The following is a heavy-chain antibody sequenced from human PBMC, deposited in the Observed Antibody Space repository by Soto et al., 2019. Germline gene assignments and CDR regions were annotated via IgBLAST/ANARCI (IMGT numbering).Heavy chain of an antibody. V-gene: IGHV5-10-1*01. Sequence: GETLKLFCKGSGYSFTIYWISWVRHMPGKGLEWMGRIDPSDSYTNYSPSFQGHVTISADKSISTAYLQWSSLKASDTAMYYCARHELEDTAMVFDSYYYGMDVWGQGTTVTVSS. D-gene: IGHD5-18*01. CDR2: IDPSDSYT. CDR3: ARHELEDTAMVFDSYYYGMDV. J-gene: IGHJ6*02. CDR1: GYSFTIYW.